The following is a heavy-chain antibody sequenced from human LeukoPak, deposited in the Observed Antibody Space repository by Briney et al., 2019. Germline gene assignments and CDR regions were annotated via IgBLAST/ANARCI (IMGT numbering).Heavy chain of an antibody. Sequence: PSETLSLTCTVSGYFISSGYYWGWIRQPPGKGLQWIGSIHHSGSTYYNPSLKSRVTISVDTSKNQFSLKLSSVTAADTAVYYCARTSSSGLVGGYYFDYWGQGTLVTVSS. CDR3: ARTSSSGLVGGYYFDY. CDR2: IHHSGST. CDR1: GYFISSGYY. D-gene: IGHD6-19*01. V-gene: IGHV4-38-2*02. J-gene: IGHJ4*02.